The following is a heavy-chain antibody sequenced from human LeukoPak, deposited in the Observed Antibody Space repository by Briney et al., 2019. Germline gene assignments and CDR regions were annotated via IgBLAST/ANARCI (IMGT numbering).Heavy chain of an antibody. CDR3: AKEAGYSGYDYPDY. D-gene: IGHD5-12*01. CDR1: GFTFSSYA. V-gene: IGHV3-23*01. J-gene: IGHJ4*02. Sequence: GGSLRLSCAASGFTFSSYAMSWLRQAPGKGLEWVSAISGSGYSTYYADSVKGRFIISRDNSKNTLYLQMNSLRAEDTAVYYCAKEAGYSGYDYPDYWGQGTLVTVSS. CDR2: ISGSGYST.